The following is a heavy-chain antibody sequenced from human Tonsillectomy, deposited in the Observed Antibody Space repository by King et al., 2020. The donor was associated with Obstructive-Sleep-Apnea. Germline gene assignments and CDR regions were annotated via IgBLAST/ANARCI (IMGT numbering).Heavy chain of an antibody. CDR3: AKGLGWAYYYYGMDV. V-gene: IGHV3-23*04. CDR2: IGGSGGST. Sequence: VQLVESGGGLVQPGGSLRLSCAASGFTFSTYAMSWVRQAPGKGLEWVSGIGGSGGSTYYADSVKGRFTISRDNSNNTLDLQMNSLRAEDTDVYYCAKGLGWAYYYYGMDVWGQGTTVTVSS. CDR1: GFTFSTYA. J-gene: IGHJ6*02. D-gene: IGHD6-19*01.